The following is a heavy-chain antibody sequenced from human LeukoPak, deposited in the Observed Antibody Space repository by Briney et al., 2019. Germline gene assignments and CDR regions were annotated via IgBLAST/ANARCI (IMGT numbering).Heavy chain of an antibody. V-gene: IGHV5-51*01. J-gene: IGHJ4*02. CDR1: GYSFTSYW. CDR3: ARLTHLYYFDY. CDR2: IYPGDSDT. Sequence: GESLKISCKGSGYSFTSYWIGWVRQLPGKGLEWMGIIYPGDSDTRYSPSFQGQVTISADKSISAAYLQWSSLKASDTALYYCARLTHLYYFDYWGQGTLVTVSS.